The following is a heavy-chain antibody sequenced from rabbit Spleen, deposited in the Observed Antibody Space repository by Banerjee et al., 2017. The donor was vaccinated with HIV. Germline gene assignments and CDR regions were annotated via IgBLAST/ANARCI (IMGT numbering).Heavy chain of an antibody. CDR2: IYAGSSGST. D-gene: IGHD2-1*01. CDR1: GFDFSNYY. V-gene: IGHV1S40*01. CDR3: ARGSATMTMVITGYYFNL. J-gene: IGHJ4*01. Sequence: QSVEESGGDLVKPGGTLTLTCTASGFDFSNYYMNWVRQAPGKGLEWIACIYAGSSGSTYYASWAKGRFTISKTSSTTVTLQMTSLTAADTATYFCARGSATMTMVITGYYFNLWGPGTLVTVS.